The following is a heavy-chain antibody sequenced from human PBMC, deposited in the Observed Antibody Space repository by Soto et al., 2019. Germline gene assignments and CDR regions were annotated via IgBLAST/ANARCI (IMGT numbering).Heavy chain of an antibody. V-gene: IGHV3-11*06. CDR1: GFTFSDYY. J-gene: IGHJ6*02. CDR2: ISSSSSYT. D-gene: IGHD2-15*01. CDR3: ARDVVVAATHYYYGMDV. Sequence: GGSLRLSCAASGFTFSDYYMSWIRQAPGKGLEWVSYISSSSSYTNYADSVKGRFTISRDNAKNSLYLQMNSLRAEDTAVYYCARDVVVAATHYYYGMDVWGQGTTVTVSS.